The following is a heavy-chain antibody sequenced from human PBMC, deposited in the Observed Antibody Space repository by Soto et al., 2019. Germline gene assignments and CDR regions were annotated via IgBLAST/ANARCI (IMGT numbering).Heavy chain of an antibody. D-gene: IGHD2-15*01. V-gene: IGHV3-13*01. Sequence: EVQLVESGGGLVQPGGSLRLSCAASGFSFSSYDMHWVRQATGKGLEWVSAIGTAGDTYYPGSVKGRFTISRENAKNSLYLQMNSLRAGDTAVYYCARGVKCSGGSCYDPPAYYYYYMDVRGKGTTVTVSS. CDR2: IGTAGDT. CDR1: GFSFSSYD. CDR3: ARGVKCSGGSCYDPPAYYYYYMDV. J-gene: IGHJ6*03.